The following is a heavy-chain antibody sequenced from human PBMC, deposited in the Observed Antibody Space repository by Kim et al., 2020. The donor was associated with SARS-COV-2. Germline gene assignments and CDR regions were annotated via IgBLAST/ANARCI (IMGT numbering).Heavy chain of an antibody. J-gene: IGHJ4*02. CDR3: ARDRFGELLPVDY. D-gene: IGHD3-10*01. Sequence: SQTLSLTCTVSGGSISSSSYYWGWIRQPPGKGLEWIGSMYYSGSTYYNPSLKSRVTISVDTSKNQFSLKLSSVTAADTAVYYCARDRFGELLPVDYWGQGTLVTVSS. V-gene: IGHV4-39*07. CDR1: GGSISSSSYY. CDR2: MYYSGST.